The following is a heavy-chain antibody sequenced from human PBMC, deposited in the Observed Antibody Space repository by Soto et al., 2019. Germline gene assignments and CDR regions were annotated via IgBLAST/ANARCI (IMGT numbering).Heavy chain of an antibody. CDR3: TTTKGRLEPPTNDF. CDR2: IKSDAYGGAI. Sequence: EVQLVESGGGLVKPGGSLKLPGAGSGFTLSNAGMSGVPRAPGKGLEWVGRIKSDAYGGAIDYAAPVKGRFTISRDDSKNTLFLQMNNLRAEDTAVYSCTTTKGRLEPPTNDFWGQGTPVIVSS. V-gene: IGHV3-15*01. J-gene: IGHJ4*02. D-gene: IGHD2-8*01. CDR1: GFTLSNAG.